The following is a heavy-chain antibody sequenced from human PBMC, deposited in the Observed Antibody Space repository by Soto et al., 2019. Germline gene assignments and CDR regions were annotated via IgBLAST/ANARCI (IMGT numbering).Heavy chain of an antibody. D-gene: IGHD2-15*01. Sequence: PGGSLRLSCTSSGFTFSTYWMSWVRQSPGMWLEWVANIGEDGSEKYYVDSVKGRFTISRDNAKNSLYLQMNSLRADDTAVYYCARGSGGNKYYYGMEVLGQGTTDTVSS. CDR3: ARGSGGNKYYYGMEV. CDR1: GFTFSTYW. V-gene: IGHV3-7*03. J-gene: IGHJ6*01. CDR2: IGEDGSEK.